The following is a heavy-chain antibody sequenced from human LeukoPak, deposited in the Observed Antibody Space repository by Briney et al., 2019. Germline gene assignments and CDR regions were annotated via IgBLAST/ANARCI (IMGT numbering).Heavy chain of an antibody. CDR3: ATDRCSSTRCYGEYAFDI. CDR2: FDPEDGET. Sequence: HGASVKVSCKVSGYTLTELSMHWVRQAPGKGLEWMGGFDPEDGETIYAQKFQGRVTMTEDTSTDTAYMELSSLRSEDTAVYYCATDRCSSTRCYGEYAFDIWGQGTMVTVSS. J-gene: IGHJ3*02. V-gene: IGHV1-24*01. D-gene: IGHD2-2*01. CDR1: GYTLTELS.